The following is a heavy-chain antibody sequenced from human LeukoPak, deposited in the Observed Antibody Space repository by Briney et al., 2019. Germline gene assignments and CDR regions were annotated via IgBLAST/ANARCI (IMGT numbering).Heavy chain of an antibody. CDR2: ISSSSSTI. Sequence: SGGSLRLSCAASGFTFSSYSMNWVRQAPGKGLEWVSYISSSSSTIYYADSVKGRFTISRDNAKNSLYLQMNSLRAEDTAVYYCARSAPYYYGSGSYSPDYWGQGTLVTVSS. CDR3: ARSAPYYYGSGSYSPDY. V-gene: IGHV3-48*01. J-gene: IGHJ4*02. D-gene: IGHD3-10*01. CDR1: GFTFSSYS.